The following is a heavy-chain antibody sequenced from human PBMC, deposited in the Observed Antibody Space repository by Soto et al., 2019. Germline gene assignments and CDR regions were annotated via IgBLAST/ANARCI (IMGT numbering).Heavy chain of an antibody. D-gene: IGHD3-22*01. V-gene: IGHV3-30*18. CDR2: ISYDGSNK. Sequence: GGSLRLSCAASGFTFSSYGMHWVRQAPGKGLEWVAVISYDGSNKYYADSVKGRFTISRDNSKNTLYLQMNSLRAEDTAVYYCAKGGYYYDSTRGRDYYYYGMDVWGQGTTVTVSS. J-gene: IGHJ6*02. CDR1: GFTFSSYG. CDR3: AKGGYYYDSTRGRDYYYYGMDV.